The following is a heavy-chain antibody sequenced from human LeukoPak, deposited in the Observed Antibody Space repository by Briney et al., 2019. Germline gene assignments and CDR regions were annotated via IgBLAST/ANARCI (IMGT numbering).Heavy chain of an antibody. CDR3: ARCYYDGSGFYYYFDH. CDR2: IYSGGST. J-gene: IGHJ4*02. CDR1: GFAVSGKY. D-gene: IGHD3-22*01. Sequence: GGSLRLSCAASGFAVSGKYMSWVRQAPGKGLEWVSVIYSGGSTYYTDSVKGRFTISRDSSKNTLYLQMNSLRAEDTAVYYCARCYYDGSGFYYYFDHWGQGTLVTVSS. V-gene: IGHV3-53*01.